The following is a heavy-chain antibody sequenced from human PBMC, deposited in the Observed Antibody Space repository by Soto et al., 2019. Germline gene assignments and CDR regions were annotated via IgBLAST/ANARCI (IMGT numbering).Heavy chain of an antibody. CDR1: GFTFSSYA. V-gene: IGHV3-30-3*01. Sequence: QSGGSLRLSCAASGFTFSSYAMHWVRQAPGKGLEWVAVISYDGSNKYYADSVKGRFTISRDNSKNTLYLQMNSLRAEDTAVYYCARAGYSSSWYVIWGQGTLVTVSS. D-gene: IGHD6-13*01. CDR2: ISYDGSNK. J-gene: IGHJ4*02. CDR3: ARAGYSSSWYVI.